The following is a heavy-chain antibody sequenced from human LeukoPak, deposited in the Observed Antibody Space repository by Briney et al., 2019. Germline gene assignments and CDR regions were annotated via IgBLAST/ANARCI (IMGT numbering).Heavy chain of an antibody. J-gene: IGHJ3*02. V-gene: IGHV3-21*04. CDR1: GFTFSSYS. D-gene: IGHD4-17*01. Sequence: GGSLRLSCAASGFTFSSYSMNWVRQAPGKGLEWVSSISGTSTYIYYADSVKGRFTISRDNSKNTLYLQMNSLRAEDTAVYYCASPNRLRRGAFDIWGQGTMVTVSS. CDR3: ASPNRLRRGAFDI. CDR2: ISGTSTYI.